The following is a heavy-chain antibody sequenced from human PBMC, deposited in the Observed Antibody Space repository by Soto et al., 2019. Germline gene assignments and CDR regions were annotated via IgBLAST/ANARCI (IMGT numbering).Heavy chain of an antibody. CDR1: GFTFSSYA. J-gene: IGHJ6*02. V-gene: IGHV3-23*01. CDR3: AKDKQGLVSVNYGMDV. Sequence: GGSLRLSCAASGFTFSSYAMSWVRQAPGKGLEWVSAISGSGGSTYYADSVKGRFTISRDNSKNTLYLQMNSLRAEDTAVYYCAKDKQGLVSVNYGMDVWGQGTTVTVSS. CDR2: ISGSGGST. D-gene: IGHD6-19*01.